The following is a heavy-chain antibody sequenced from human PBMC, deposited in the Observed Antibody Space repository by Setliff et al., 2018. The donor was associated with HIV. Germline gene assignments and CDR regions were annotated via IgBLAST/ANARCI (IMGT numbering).Heavy chain of an antibody. CDR2: INHSGTT. D-gene: IGHD3-22*01. CDR1: GGSFSGYY. CDR3: ARQFGSGFYFDY. Sequence: SSETLSLTCAVYGGSFSGYYWSWIRQSPGKGLEWLGGINHSGTTNYKPSLKSRVAISVDTSKNQFSLKLTSVTAADTALYYCARQFGSGFYFDYWGRGTLVTVSS. J-gene: IGHJ4*02. V-gene: IGHV4-34*01.